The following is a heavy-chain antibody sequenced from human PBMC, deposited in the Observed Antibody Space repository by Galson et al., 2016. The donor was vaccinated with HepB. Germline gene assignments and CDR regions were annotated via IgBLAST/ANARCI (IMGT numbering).Heavy chain of an antibody. CDR3: ARDAAQRNHYLDY. D-gene: IGHD2-15*01. J-gene: IGHJ4*02. V-gene: IGHV3-21*01. Sequence: SLRLSCAVSDFIFSSFSMTWVRQVPGKGLEWVAFISRTSDYIYYADSVKGRFTISRDNPKDWLYLQMDSLRDDDTAVYYCARDAAQRNHYLDYWGQGTLVTVSS. CDR1: DFIFSSFS. CDR2: ISRTSDYI.